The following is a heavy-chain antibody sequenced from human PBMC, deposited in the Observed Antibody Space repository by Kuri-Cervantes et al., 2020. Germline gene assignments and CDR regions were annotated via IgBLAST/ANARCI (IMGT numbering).Heavy chain of an antibody. D-gene: IGHD3-10*01. CDR3: ARNNYYGSGSYYNHPWFDP. CDR1: GGSISSGDYY. J-gene: IGHJ5*02. Sequence: SETLSLTCTVSGGSISSGDYYWSWIRQPAGKGLEWIGRIYTSGSTNYNPSLKSRVTISVDTSKNQFSLKLSSVTAADTAVYYCARNNYYGSGSYYNHPWFDPWGQGTLVTVSS. V-gene: IGHV4-61*02. CDR2: IYTSGST.